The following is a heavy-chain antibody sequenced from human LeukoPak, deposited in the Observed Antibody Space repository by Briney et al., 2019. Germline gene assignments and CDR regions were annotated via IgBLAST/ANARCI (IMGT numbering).Heavy chain of an antibody. D-gene: IGHD6-19*01. Sequence: PGGSLRLSCAASGFTFDDYAMHWVRQAPGKGLEWVSGISWNSGSIGYADSVKGRFTISRDNAKNSLYLQMNSLRSEDTAFYYCAKDIDSGWHYFDCWGQGTLVTVSS. J-gene: IGHJ4*02. V-gene: IGHV3-9*01. CDR1: GFTFDDYA. CDR3: AKDIDSGWHYFDC. CDR2: ISWNSGSI.